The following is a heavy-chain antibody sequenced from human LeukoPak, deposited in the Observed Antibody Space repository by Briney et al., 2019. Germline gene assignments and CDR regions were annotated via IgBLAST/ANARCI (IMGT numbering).Heavy chain of an antibody. J-gene: IGHJ4*02. Sequence: GGSLRLSCGASGFTFSTYGMSWVRQAPGKGLEWVAAVSNNGGATNYPDSVKGRFTISRDNSKNMVYLQMNSLRVEDTAIYYCAKASYCGGDCYYLFDFWGQGTLVSVS. CDR2: VSNNGGAT. V-gene: IGHV3-23*01. CDR3: AKASYCGGDCYYLFDF. CDR1: GFTFSTYG. D-gene: IGHD2-21*02.